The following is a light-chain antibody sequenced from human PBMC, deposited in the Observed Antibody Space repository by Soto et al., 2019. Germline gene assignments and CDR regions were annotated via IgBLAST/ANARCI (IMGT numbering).Light chain of an antibody. CDR2: VAS. Sequence: IPITPSPSSLSSFLGDKGTLTCRASQSISRYLNWYQQKPGKAPNLLIYVASSLQSGVPSRFSGSGSGTDFTLTISSLQPEDFATYYCQQLNSYPVTFGQGTRLEIK. J-gene: IGKJ5*01. CDR1: QSISRY. V-gene: IGKV1-9*01. CDR3: QQLNSYPVT.